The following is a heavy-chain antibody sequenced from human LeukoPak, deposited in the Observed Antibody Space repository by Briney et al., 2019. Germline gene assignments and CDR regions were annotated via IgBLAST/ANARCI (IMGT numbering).Heavy chain of an antibody. CDR3: ARFDLNLPFDY. V-gene: IGHV4-59*12. CDR2: IYYSGST. J-gene: IGHJ4*02. CDR1: GGSISSYY. Sequence: SETLSLTCTVSGGSISSYYWSWIRQPPGKGLEWIGYIYYSGSTNYNASLKSRVTISVDTSKNQFSLKLSSVTAADTAVYYCARFDLNLPFDYWGQGTLVTVSS.